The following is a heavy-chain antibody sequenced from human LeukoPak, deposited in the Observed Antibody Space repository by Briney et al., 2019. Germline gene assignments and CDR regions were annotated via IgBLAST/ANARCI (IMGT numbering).Heavy chain of an antibody. Sequence: ASVKVSCKASGYTFTSYAMHWVRHAPGQRLEWMGWINAGNGNTKYSQKFQGRVTLTRDTSASTAYMELSSLRSEDTAMYYCARAPYYDILTGYYNWFDPWGQGTLVTVSS. CDR3: ARAPYYDILTGYYNWFDP. CDR2: INAGNGNT. V-gene: IGHV1-3*01. D-gene: IGHD3-9*01. CDR1: GYTFTSYA. J-gene: IGHJ5*02.